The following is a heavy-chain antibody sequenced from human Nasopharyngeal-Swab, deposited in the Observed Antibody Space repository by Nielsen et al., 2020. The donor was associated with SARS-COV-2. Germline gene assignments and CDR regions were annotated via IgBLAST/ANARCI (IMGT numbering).Heavy chain of an antibody. J-gene: IGHJ5*02. Sequence: SVKVSCKASGGTFSSYAISWVRQAPGHGLEWMGGIIPIFGTANYAQKFQGRVTITADESTSTAYMELSSLRSEDTAVYYCARNPGVVLEYGWFDPWGQGTLVTVSS. CDR1: GGTFSSYA. D-gene: IGHD3-3*01. CDR3: ARNPGVVLEYGWFDP. V-gene: IGHV1-69*13. CDR2: IIPIFGTA.